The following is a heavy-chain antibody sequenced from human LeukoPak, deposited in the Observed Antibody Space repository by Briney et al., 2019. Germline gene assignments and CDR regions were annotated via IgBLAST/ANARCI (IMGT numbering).Heavy chain of an antibody. D-gene: IGHD1-1*01. Sequence: PGGSLRLSCAASGFTFSNYGMHWVRQAPGKGLEWVSVLYNGGNTYYADSVKGRFTVSRDNSKNTLYLQMNSLRAEDTAEYYCAKSLFTSATGTGRAFHIWGQGTMVTVSS. J-gene: IGHJ3*02. CDR2: LYNGGNT. CDR1: GFTFSNYG. V-gene: IGHV3-NL1*01. CDR3: AKSLFTSATGTGRAFHI.